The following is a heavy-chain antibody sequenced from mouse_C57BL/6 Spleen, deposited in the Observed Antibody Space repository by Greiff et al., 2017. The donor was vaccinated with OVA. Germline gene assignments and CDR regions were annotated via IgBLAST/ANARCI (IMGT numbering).Heavy chain of an antibody. Sequence: VQLQQSGAELAKPGASVKLSCKASGYTFTSYWMHWVNQRPVQGLEWIGYINHSSGYTKYNQKFKDKATLTADKSSSTAYMQLSSLTYEDSAVYYGASHIYDGYYFDYWGQGTTLTVSS. D-gene: IGHD2-3*01. CDR3: ASHIYDGYYFDY. CDR1: GYTFTSYW. J-gene: IGHJ2*01. CDR2: INHSSGYT. V-gene: IGHV1-7*01.